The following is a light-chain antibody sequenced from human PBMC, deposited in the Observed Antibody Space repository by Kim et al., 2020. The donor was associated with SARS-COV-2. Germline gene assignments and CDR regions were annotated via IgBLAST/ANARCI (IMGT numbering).Light chain of an antibody. Sequence: ASVKLTCTLSSGNSNYAIAWHQQQPEKGPRYLMKLNSDGSHSKGDGIPDRFSGSSSGAERYLTISSLQSEDEADYYCQTWGTGIVVFGGGTKLTVL. V-gene: IGLV4-69*01. CDR2: LNSDGSH. CDR1: SGNSNYA. J-gene: IGLJ2*01. CDR3: QTWGTGIVV.